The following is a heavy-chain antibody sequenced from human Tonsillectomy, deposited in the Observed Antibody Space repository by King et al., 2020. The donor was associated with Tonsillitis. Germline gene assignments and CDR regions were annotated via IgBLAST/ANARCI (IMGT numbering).Heavy chain of an antibody. CDR2: ISWNSGSI. V-gene: IGHV3-9*01. CDR1: GFTFDDYA. Sequence: VQLVESGGGLVQPGRSLRLSCASSGFTFDDYAMHWVRQGPVKGLEWVSGISWNSGSIGYADSVKGRFTISKYNAKNSLYLQMNSLRAEDTALYYCAKDNLAVASTYYFDYWGQGTLVTVSS. D-gene: IGHD6-19*01. CDR3: AKDNLAVASTYYFDY. J-gene: IGHJ4*02.